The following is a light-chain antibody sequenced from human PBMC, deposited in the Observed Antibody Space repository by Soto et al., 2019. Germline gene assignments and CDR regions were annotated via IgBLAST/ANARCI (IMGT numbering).Light chain of an antibody. J-gene: IGKJ1*01. CDR2: GAS. V-gene: IGKV3-20*01. CDR3: QQYGSSPLT. CDR1: QSVSSSY. Sequence: EIVLTQSPGTLSLSPGERATLSCRASQSVSSSYLAWYQQKPGQAPRLLIYGASSRATGIPDRFSGSGSGTDSTLTISRLEPEDFAVYFCQQYGSSPLTFGQGTKLDI.